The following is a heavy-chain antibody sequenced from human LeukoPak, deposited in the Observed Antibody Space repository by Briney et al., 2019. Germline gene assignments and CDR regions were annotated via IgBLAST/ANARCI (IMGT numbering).Heavy chain of an antibody. CDR1: GGSVSGYY. J-gene: IGHJ5*02. V-gene: IGHV4-34*01. CDR2: INHSGST. CDR3: ARGHYGESYNWFDP. D-gene: IGHD4-17*01. Sequence: SETLSLTCAVYGGSVSGYYWSWIRQPPGKGLEWIGEINHSGSTNYNPSLKSRVTISVDTSKNQFSLKLSSVTAADTAVYYCARGHYGESYNWFDPWGQGTLVTVSS.